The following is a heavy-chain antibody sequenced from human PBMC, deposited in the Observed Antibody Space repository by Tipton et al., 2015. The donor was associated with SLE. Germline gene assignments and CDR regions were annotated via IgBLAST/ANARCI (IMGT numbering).Heavy chain of an antibody. D-gene: IGHD1-26*01. V-gene: IGHV3-30*02. CDR2: TRFDGHKE. CDR3: AKGRGSGNYYLGAIAI. CDR1: GFTFSNFA. J-gene: IGHJ3*02. Sequence: SLRLSCAASGFTFSNFAMHWVRQAPGKGLEGVALTRFDGHKEDYADSGKGRFTLSRDNSKNTLQLQMDSQRAEDTAIYYCAKGRGSGNYYLGAIAIWGQGTLVTVSS.